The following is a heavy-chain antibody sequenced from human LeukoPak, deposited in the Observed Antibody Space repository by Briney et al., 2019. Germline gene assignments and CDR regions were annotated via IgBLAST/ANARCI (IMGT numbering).Heavy chain of an antibody. CDR3: ASKSTYSSSWYAPFDY. Sequence: GASVKVSCKASGYTFTSYAISWVRQAPGQGLEWMGGIIPICGTANYAQKFQGRVTITADKSTSTAYMELSSLRSEDTAVYYCASKSTYSSSWYAPFDYWGQGTLVTVSS. CDR2: IIPICGTA. CDR1: GYTFTSYA. D-gene: IGHD6-13*01. V-gene: IGHV1-69*06. J-gene: IGHJ4*02.